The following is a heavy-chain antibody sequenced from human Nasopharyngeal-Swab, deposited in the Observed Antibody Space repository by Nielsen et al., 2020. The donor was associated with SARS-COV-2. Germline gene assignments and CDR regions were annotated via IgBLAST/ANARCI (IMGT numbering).Heavy chain of an antibody. D-gene: IGHD6-19*01. CDR3: ARAVAGRNWYFDL. CDR2: IYYSGST. V-gene: IGHV4-31*03. CDR1: GGSISSGGYY. Sequence: SETLSLTCTVSGGSISSGGYYWSWIRQHPGKGLEWIGYIYYSGSTYYNPSLKSRVTISVDTSKNQFSLKLSPVTAADTAVYYCARAVAGRNWYFDLWGRGTLVTVSS. J-gene: IGHJ2*01.